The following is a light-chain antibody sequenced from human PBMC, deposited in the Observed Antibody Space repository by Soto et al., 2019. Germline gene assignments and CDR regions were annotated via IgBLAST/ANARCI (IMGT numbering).Light chain of an antibody. J-gene: IGKJ5*01. CDR2: GAS. CDR1: QSVSNN. Sequence: EIVLRQSPGTLSLSPGERAALSCRASQSVSNNYLAWYQQKPGQAPRLLIYGASNRATGIPDRFSGSGSGTEFTLTISSLQSEDFAVYYCQQYNNWPPITFGQGTRLEIK. CDR3: QQYNNWPPIT. V-gene: IGKV3D-15*01.